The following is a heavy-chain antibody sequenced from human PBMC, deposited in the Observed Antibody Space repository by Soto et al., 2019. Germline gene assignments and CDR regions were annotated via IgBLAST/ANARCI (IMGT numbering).Heavy chain of an antibody. CDR1: GDTFSRYT. D-gene: IGHD3-10*01. CDR2: TIPMPGMA. V-gene: IGHV1-69*02. Sequence: QVQLVQSGAEVKKPGSSVKVSCTASGDTFSRYTISWVRQVPGQGPEWMGRTIPMPGMADYAQKFQGRVTINADTSTSTAYMVLRSLRSEDTGIYYCATSNGSGSEHFAYRGQGTLVTV. CDR3: ATSNGSGSEHFAY. J-gene: IGHJ4*02.